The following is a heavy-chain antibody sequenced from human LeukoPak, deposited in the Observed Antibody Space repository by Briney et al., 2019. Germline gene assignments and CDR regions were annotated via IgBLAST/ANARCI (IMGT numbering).Heavy chain of an antibody. Sequence: PGGTLRLSCAASGFTFSRYWMSWVRQAPGKGLEWVANIKQGGSHKSYADSVKGRFTISRDNANNLLYLQMNSLRAEDTAVYYCARASFAARWDWGQGTLVTVSS. CDR1: GFTFSRYW. J-gene: IGHJ4*02. D-gene: IGHD6-6*01. CDR2: IKQGGSHK. CDR3: ARASFAARWD. V-gene: IGHV3-7*01.